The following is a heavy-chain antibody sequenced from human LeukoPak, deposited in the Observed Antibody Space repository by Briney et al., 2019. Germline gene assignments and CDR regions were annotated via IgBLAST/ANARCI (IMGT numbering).Heavy chain of an antibody. V-gene: IGHV3-15*07. CDR3: ATPALGRRLYYYDY. Sequence: GSLRLSCAASGFTFSSACLSWVRQAPGKGLEWVGRIRTKSDGETVDYAAPVKGRFTISRDDSKNTLFLQMNSLKTEDTAVYYCATPALGRRLYYYDYWGQGTLVTVSP. J-gene: IGHJ4*02. CDR2: IRTKSDGETV. CDR1: GFTFSSAC. D-gene: IGHD3-16*01.